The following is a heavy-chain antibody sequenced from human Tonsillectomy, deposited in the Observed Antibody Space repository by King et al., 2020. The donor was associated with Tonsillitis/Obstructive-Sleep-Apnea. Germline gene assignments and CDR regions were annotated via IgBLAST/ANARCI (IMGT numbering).Heavy chain of an antibody. V-gene: IGHV3-11*06. CDR3: ARDRPNYYGSCGGMEV. CDR2: ISSGRSYT. Sequence: VQLVESGGGLVKPGGSLRLSCVASGFTFSDYYMIWIRQAPGKGLEWVSYISSGRSYTNYADSVKGRFTISRDNAKNSLYLQMNSLRVEDTAVYYCARDRPNYYGSCGGMEVWGQGATVRVSS. D-gene: IGHD3-22*01. J-gene: IGHJ6*02. CDR1: GFTFSDYY.